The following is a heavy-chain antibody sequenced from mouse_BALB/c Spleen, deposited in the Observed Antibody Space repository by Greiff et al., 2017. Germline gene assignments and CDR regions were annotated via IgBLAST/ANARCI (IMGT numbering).Heavy chain of an antibody. CDR3: ARGADGYFDY. D-gene: IGHD2-3*01. CDR2: IYPGDGDT. CDR1: GYAFSSYW. J-gene: IGHJ2*01. V-gene: IGHV1-80*01. Sequence: VQLQQSGAELVRPGSSVKISCKASGYAFSSYWMNWVKQRPGQGLEWIGQIYPGDGDTNYNGKFKGKATLTADKSSSTAYMQLSSLTSEDSAVYFCARGADGYFDYWGQGTTLTVSS.